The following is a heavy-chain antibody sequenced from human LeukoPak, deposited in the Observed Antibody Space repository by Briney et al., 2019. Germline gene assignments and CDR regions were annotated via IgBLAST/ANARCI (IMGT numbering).Heavy chain of an antibody. D-gene: IGHD6-6*01. J-gene: IGHJ5*02. CDR1: GYTFTSYG. CDR2: ISAYNGNT. Sequence: ASVKLSCKASGYTFTSYGISWVRQAPGQGLEWMAWISAYNGNTNYAQKLQGRVTMTTDTSTSTAYMELRSLRSDDTAVYYCARESSSSSAEPVFSRDNWFDPWGQGTLVTVSS. V-gene: IGHV1-18*01. CDR3: ARESSSSSAEPVFSRDNWFDP.